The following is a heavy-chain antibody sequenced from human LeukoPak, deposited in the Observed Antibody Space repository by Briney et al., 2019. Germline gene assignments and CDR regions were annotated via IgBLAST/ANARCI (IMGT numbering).Heavy chain of an antibody. V-gene: IGHV4-31*02. D-gene: IGHD2-2*02. Sequence: ASQTLSLTCTVSGGSIRSNNYYWSWIRQDPAKGLEWIGYIYHSGSTYYNPSLKSRVIISLDTSKNQFSLKLSSVTAADTAVYYCARSKYPYYFDYWGQGTLVTVSS. CDR3: ARSKYPYYFDY. CDR1: GGSIRSNNYY. J-gene: IGHJ4*02. CDR2: IYHSGST.